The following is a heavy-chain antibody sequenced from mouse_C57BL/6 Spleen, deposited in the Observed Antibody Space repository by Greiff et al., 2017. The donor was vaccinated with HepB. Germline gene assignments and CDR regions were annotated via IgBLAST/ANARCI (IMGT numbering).Heavy chain of an antibody. J-gene: IGHJ3*01. CDR2: IHPNSGST. CDR1: GYTFTSYW. V-gene: IGHV1-64*01. CDR3: ARRGAQALPCWFAY. Sequence: QVQLQQPGAELVKPGASVKLSCKASGYTFTSYWMHWVKQRPGQGLEWIGMIHPNSGSTNYNEKFKSKATLTVDKSYSKAYMQLSSLTSEDSAVYYCARRGAQALPCWFAYWGQGTLVTVSA. D-gene: IGHD3-2*02.